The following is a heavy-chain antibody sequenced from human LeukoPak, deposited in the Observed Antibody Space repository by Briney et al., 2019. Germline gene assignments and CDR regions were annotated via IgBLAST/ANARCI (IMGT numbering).Heavy chain of an antibody. Sequence: GGSLRLSCAASGFTFSSYWMSWVRQAPGKGLEWVANIKQDGSEKYYVDFVKGRFTISRDNAKNSLYLQMNSLRAEDTAVYYCARDDGYGLNAFDIWGQGTMVTVSS. V-gene: IGHV3-7*01. CDR1: GFTFSSYW. CDR3: ARDDGYGLNAFDI. D-gene: IGHD5-12*01. J-gene: IGHJ3*02. CDR2: IKQDGSEK.